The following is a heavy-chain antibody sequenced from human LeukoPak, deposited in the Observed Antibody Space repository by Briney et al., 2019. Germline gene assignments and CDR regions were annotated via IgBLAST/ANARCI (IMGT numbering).Heavy chain of an antibody. Sequence: GGSLRLSCVASGFTLSSYWMSWVRQAPGKGLEWVANIKKDGSEKYYVDSVKGRFTISRDNAQNSVYLHMNSLTAEDTALYYCARDWVAGVPFDAFDIWGQGTMVSVSS. CDR2: IKKDGSEK. CDR3: ARDWVAGVPFDAFDI. V-gene: IGHV3-7*03. J-gene: IGHJ3*02. D-gene: IGHD3-10*01. CDR1: GFTLSSYW.